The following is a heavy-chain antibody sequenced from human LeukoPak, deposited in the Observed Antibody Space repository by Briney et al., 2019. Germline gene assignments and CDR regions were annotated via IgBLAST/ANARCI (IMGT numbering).Heavy chain of an antibody. CDR2: ISSSSSYI. CDR1: GFTFSSYS. Sequence: GGSLRLSCAASGFTFSSYSMNWVRQAPGKGLEWVSSISSSSSYIYYADSVKGRFTISRDNAKNSLYLQINSLRAEDTAVYYCARYYFSSQKYYFDYWGQGTLVTVSS. J-gene: IGHJ4*02. D-gene: IGHD1-26*01. V-gene: IGHV3-21*01. CDR3: ARYYFSSQKYYFDY.